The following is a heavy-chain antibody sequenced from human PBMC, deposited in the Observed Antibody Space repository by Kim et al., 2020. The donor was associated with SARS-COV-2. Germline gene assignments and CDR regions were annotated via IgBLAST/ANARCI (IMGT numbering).Heavy chain of an antibody. CDR1: GFTFSNAW. D-gene: IGHD3-22*01. CDR2: IKSKTDGGTT. Sequence: GGSLRLSCAASGFTFSNAWMSWVRQAPGKGLEWVGRIKSKTDGGTTDYAPPVKGRFTISRDDSKNTLYLQMNSLKTEDTAVYYCTTVDFYYYDSSYAFDIWGQGTMVTVSS. CDR3: TTVDFYYYDSSYAFDI. J-gene: IGHJ3*02. V-gene: IGHV3-15*01.